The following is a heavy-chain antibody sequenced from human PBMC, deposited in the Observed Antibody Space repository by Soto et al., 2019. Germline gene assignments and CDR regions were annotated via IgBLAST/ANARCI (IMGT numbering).Heavy chain of an antibody. CDR3: ARDRSHDFWSGYPMDLNWFDP. CDR1: GFTFSNAW. V-gene: IGHV3-15*07. CDR2: IKSKTDGGTT. J-gene: IGHJ5*02. Sequence: GGSLRLSCAASGFTFSNAWINWVRQAPGKGLEWVGRIKSKTDGGTTDYADSVKGRFTISRDNAKNTLYLQMNSLRAEDTAVYYCARDRSHDFWSGYPMDLNWFDPWGQGTLVTVSS. D-gene: IGHD3-3*01.